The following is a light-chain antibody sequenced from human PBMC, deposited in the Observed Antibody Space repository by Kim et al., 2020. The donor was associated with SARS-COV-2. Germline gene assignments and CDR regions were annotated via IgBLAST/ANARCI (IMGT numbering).Light chain of an antibody. J-gene: IGKJ4*01. V-gene: IGKV1-16*02. CDR2: SAS. CDR1: HDISPY. CDR3: QQYKDYPLT. Sequence: ASVGDRVTITCRTSHDISPYLAWFQQTPGKAPKPLIYSASKLHSGVPSNFSGSGSGTDFTLTISGLQPEHYATYYCQQYKDYPLTFGGGTKVDIK.